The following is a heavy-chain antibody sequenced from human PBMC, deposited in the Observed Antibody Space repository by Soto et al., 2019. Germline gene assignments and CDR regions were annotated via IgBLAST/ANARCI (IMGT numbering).Heavy chain of an antibody. Sequence: QVQLQESGPGLVKPSETLSLTCTVSGGSISSYYWSWIRQPPGKGLEWIGYIYYSGSTNYNPSLKSRVTTAVDTSTNQFSLKLSSVTAADTAVYYCARVWGGACDIWGQGTMVSVSS. V-gene: IGHV4-59*01. CDR3: ARVWGGACDI. CDR2: IYYSGST. CDR1: GGSISSYY. D-gene: IGHD3-10*01. J-gene: IGHJ3*02.